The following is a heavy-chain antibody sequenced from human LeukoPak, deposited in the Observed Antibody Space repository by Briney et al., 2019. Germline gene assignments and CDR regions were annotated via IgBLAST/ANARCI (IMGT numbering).Heavy chain of an antibody. CDR2: IKEDGSEK. D-gene: IGHD6-6*01. Sequence: GGSLRLSCAASGFIFSNYWMTWVRQAPGKGLEWVANIKEDGSEKYYVDSVKGRFTMSRDNAKNSLYLQMNSLRAEDTAFYYCARGSSLAYWGQGTLVTVSS. CDR3: ARGSSLAY. V-gene: IGHV3-7*01. CDR1: GFIFSNYW. J-gene: IGHJ4*02.